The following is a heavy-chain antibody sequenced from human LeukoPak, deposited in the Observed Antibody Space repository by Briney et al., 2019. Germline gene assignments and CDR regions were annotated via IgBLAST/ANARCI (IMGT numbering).Heavy chain of an antibody. D-gene: IGHD3-3*01. V-gene: IGHV3-53*01. Sequence: PGGSLRLSCAASGFTVSSNYMSWVRQAPGKGLEWVSVIYSGGSTYYADSVKGRFTISRDNSKNTLYLQMNSLRAEDTAVYYCARGPYDFWSGYYDYWGQGTLVTVSS. CDR2: IYSGGST. CDR1: GFTVSSNY. CDR3: ARGPYDFWSGYYDY. J-gene: IGHJ4*02.